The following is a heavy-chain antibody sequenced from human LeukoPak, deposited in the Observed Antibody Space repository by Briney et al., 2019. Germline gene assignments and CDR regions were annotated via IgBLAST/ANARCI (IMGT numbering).Heavy chain of an antibody. D-gene: IGHD5-18*01. J-gene: IGHJ4*02. CDR3: ARTIGYSYGFQSVLDY. CDR1: GYTFTSYY. Sequence: ASVKVSCKESGYTFTSYYMHWVRQAPGQGLEWMGIINPSGGSTSYAQKFQGRVTMTRDTSTSTVYMELSSLRSEDTAVYYCARTIGYSYGFQSVLDYWGQGTLVTVSS. V-gene: IGHV1-46*01. CDR2: INPSGGST.